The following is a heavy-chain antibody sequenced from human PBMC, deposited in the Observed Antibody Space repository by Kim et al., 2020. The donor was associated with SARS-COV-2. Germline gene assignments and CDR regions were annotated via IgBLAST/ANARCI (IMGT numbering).Heavy chain of an antibody. CDR3: TKVFDCQLSFAY. CDR1: GFTFSNYG. V-gene: IGHV3-NL1*01. D-gene: IGHD2-15*01. J-gene: IGHJ4*02. Sequence: GGSLRLSCVASGFTFSNYGMHWVRQAPGKGPEWVAGISKGASQTYYTDSVMGRFTISRDDSKNTVYLQMNSLRVEDTAVYFCTKVFDCQLSFAYCCQG. CDR2: ISKGASQT.